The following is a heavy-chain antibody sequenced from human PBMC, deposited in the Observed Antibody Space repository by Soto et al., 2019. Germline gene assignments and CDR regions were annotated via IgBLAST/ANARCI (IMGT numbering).Heavy chain of an antibody. V-gene: IGHV3-74*01. Sequence: LSCAASGFTFSSYWMHWVRRAPGEGLVWVSHIDPNGSPTHYADSVKGRFTISRDNAKNTLYLQMNNLRAEDTGVYCCASLSAPIDYWGHGTLVTVSS. CDR2: IDPNGSPT. D-gene: IGHD3-3*01. J-gene: IGHJ4*01. CDR1: GFTFSSYW. CDR3: ASLSAPIDY.